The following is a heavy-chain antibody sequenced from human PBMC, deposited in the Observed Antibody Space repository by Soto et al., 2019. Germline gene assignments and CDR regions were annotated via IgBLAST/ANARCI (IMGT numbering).Heavy chain of an antibody. CDR1: GYSFNNNW. D-gene: IGHD3-22*01. Sequence: ESLRISRKGSGYSFNNNWIGWVRQMPGKGLEWMGIIHPGDSDSGYSPSFQGQVTMSVDKSINTAYLQWSSLKASDTAMYYCARRDSSGFPDYWGHGTLVTVSS. J-gene: IGHJ4*01. CDR2: IHPGDSDS. V-gene: IGHV5-51*01. CDR3: ARRDSSGFPDY.